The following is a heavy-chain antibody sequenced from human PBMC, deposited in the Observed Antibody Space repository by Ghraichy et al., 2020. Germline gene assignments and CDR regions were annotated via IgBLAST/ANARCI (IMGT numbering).Heavy chain of an antibody. Sequence: GGSLRLSCAVSGFTFSDHYMDWVRQAPGKGLEWVARTRNKAKSYSTEYATSVKGRFIISRDESKNSLYLQMNSLKTEDTAVYYCARRALSNYGWDFWGQGTLVTVSS. CDR1: GFTFSDHY. J-gene: IGHJ4*02. CDR2: TRNKAKSYST. D-gene: IGHD4-11*01. V-gene: IGHV3-72*01. CDR3: ARRALSNYGWDF.